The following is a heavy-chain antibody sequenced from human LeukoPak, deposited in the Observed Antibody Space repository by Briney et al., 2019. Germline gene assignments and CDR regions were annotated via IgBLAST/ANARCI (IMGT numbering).Heavy chain of an antibody. D-gene: IGHD3-10*01. CDR2: ISYDGSNK. CDR3: ASSIPLWFGEPVM. V-gene: IGHV3-30*04. CDR1: GFTFSSYA. J-gene: IGHJ4*02. Sequence: GGSLRFSCAASGFTFSSYAMHWVRQAPGKGLEWVAVISYDGSNKYYADSVKGRFTISRDNSKNTLYLQMNSLRAEDTAVYYCASSIPLWFGEPVMWGQGTLVTVSS.